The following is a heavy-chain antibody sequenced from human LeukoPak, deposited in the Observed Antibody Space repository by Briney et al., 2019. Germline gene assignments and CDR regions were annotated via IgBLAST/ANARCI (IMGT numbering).Heavy chain of an antibody. CDR2: IYYSGST. J-gene: IGHJ4*02. D-gene: IGHD1-1*01. CDR1: GGSISSYY. CDR3: ARLGTFWPFDY. Sequence: SETLSLTCTVSGGSISSYYWSWIWQPPGKGLEWIGYIYYSGSTNYNPSLKSRVTISVDTSKNQFSLKLSSVTAADTAVYYCARLGTFWPFDYWGQGTLVTVSS. V-gene: IGHV4-59*08.